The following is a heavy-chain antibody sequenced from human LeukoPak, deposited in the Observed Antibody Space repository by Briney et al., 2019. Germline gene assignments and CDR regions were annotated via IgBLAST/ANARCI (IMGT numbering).Heavy chain of an antibody. V-gene: IGHV4-61*02. J-gene: IGHJ4*02. Sequence: PSQTLSLTCTVSGGSVSSGFYYWSWIRQPAGKGLEWIGRIYTSRTTNYNPSLKSRVTISVDTSKNQFSLKLNSVTAADTAVYYCAADFSHWGQGTLVTVSS. CDR2: IYTSRTT. CDR1: GGSVSSGFYY. CDR3: AADFSH.